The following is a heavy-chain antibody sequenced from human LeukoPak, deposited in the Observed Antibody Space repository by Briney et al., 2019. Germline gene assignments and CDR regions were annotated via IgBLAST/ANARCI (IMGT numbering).Heavy chain of an antibody. V-gene: IGHV3-7*01. CDR3: VRVDNSGYLDF. CDR1: GFTFSSYW. D-gene: IGHD3-22*01. CDR2: IKQDESEI. Sequence: GGPLRLSCAASGFTFSSYWMSWVRQAPGKGLEWVANIKQDESEIYYVGSAKGRFTISRDNAKSSLYLQMNSLRAEDTAMYYCVRVDNSGYLDFWGQGTLVTVSS. J-gene: IGHJ4*02.